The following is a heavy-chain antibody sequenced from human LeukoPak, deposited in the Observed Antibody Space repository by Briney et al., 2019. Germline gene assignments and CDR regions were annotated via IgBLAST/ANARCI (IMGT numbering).Heavy chain of an antibody. CDR1: GFTFDDYA. CDR3: AKSPRGDYGGNFDY. V-gene: IGHV3-9*01. Sequence: GGSLRLSCAASGFTFDDYAMHWVRHAPGKGLEWVSGISWNSGSIGYADSVKGRFTISRDNAKNSLYLQMDSLRAEDTALYYCAKSPRGDYGGNFDYWGQGTLVTVSS. D-gene: IGHD4-23*01. CDR2: ISWNSGSI. J-gene: IGHJ4*02.